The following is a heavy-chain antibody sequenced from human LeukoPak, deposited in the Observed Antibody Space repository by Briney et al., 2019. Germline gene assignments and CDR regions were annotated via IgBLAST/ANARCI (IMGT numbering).Heavy chain of an antibody. V-gene: IGHV4-39*01. Sequence: GSLRLSCAASEFTFSSYEMNWVRQPPGKGLEWIGSIYYSGSTYYNPSLKSRVAISVDTSKNQFSLKLRSVTAADTAVYYCARHGYSSSWYKNWFDPWGQGTLVTVSS. CDR1: EFTFSSYE. CDR2: IYYSGST. CDR3: ARHGYSSSWYKNWFDP. D-gene: IGHD6-13*01. J-gene: IGHJ5*02.